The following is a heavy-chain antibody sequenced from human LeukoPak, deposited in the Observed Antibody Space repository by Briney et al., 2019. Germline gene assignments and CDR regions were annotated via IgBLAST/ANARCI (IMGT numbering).Heavy chain of an antibody. Sequence: SETLSLTCTVSGGSISSSSYYWGWIRQPPGKGLEWIGSIYYSGDTYYNPSLKSRVAISVDSSKNQFSLKLSSVTAADTAVYYCARDADGASDYWGQGTLVTVSS. D-gene: IGHD4/OR15-4a*01. CDR1: GGSISSSSYY. J-gene: IGHJ4*02. CDR2: IYYSGDT. CDR3: ARDADGASDY. V-gene: IGHV4-39*07.